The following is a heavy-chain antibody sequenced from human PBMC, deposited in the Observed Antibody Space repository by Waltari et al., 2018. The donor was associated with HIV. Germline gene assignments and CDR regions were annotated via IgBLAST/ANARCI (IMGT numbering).Heavy chain of an antibody. CDR2: IYYSGST. V-gene: IGHV4-39*01. J-gene: IGHJ4*02. Sequence: QLQLQESGPGLVKPSETLSLTCTVSGGSISSSSYYWGWIRQPPGKGLEWIGSIYYSGSTYYNPSLNSRVTIASDTSKNQFSLKLSSVTAADTAVYYCARQGSDDYGGNWGFWGQGTLVTVSS. D-gene: IGHD2-15*01. CDR3: ARQGSDDYGGNWGF. CDR1: GGSISSSSYY.